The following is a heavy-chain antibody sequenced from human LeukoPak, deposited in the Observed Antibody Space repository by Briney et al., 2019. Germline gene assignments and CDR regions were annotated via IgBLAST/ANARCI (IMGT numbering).Heavy chain of an antibody. CDR3: ARDPGSGWLRFDS. CDR2: ISAYNGNT. J-gene: IGHJ4*02. CDR1: GYTFTSYG. V-gene: IGHV1-18*01. D-gene: IGHD6-19*01. Sequence: ASVKVSCKAFGYTFTSYGFSWVRQAPGQGLEWMGWISAYNGNTNYAQKLQGRVTMTTDTSTSTAYMEVRSLRSDDTAVYYCARDPGSGWLRFDSWGQGALVTVSS.